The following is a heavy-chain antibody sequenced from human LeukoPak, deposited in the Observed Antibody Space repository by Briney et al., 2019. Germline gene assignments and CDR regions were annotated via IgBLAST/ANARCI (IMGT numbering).Heavy chain of an antibody. CDR3: VSNVDTAMVGGDYYFDY. CDR1: GFTVSSNY. V-gene: IGHV3-66*01. J-gene: IGHJ4*02. D-gene: IGHD5-18*01. CDR2: IYSGGST. Sequence: GGSLRLSRAASGFTVSSNYMSWVRQAPGKGLEWVSVIYSGGSTYYADSVKGRFTISRDNSKNTLYLQMNSLRAEDTAVYYCVSNVDTAMVGGDYYFDYWGQGTLVTVSS.